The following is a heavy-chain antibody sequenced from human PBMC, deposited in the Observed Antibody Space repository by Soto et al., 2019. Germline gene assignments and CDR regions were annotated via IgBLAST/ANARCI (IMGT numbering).Heavy chain of an antibody. CDR2: IHPALDIP. D-gene: IGHD2-2*01. Sequence: QVQLVQSGAEVKNPGSSVKVSCKTSGGTFTNYCIAWVRQVPGQGLEWMGRIHPALDIPTSAQRFQGRVIITADKSTTTAYLELNSLGSDDTAVYCCALCPAPHIPLPLGTTGDWFDPWGQGTLVTVSS. J-gene: IGHJ5*02. CDR3: ALCPAPHIPLPLGTTGDWFDP. V-gene: IGHV1-69*02. CDR1: GGTFTNYC.